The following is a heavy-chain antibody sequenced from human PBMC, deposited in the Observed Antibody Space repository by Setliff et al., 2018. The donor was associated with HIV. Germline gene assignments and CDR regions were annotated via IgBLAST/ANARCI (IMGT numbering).Heavy chain of an antibody. J-gene: IGHJ4*02. Sequence: PGGSLRLSCAASGFTFSSYSMNWVRQAPGKGLEWVSSISSGSSYIYYAESVKGRFTISRDNAKNSLYLQMNSLRAEDTAVYYCARLMYSSGPGSFDYWGQGTLVTVSS. CDR2: ISSGSSYI. D-gene: IGHD6-19*01. CDR3: ARLMYSSGPGSFDY. V-gene: IGHV3-21*01. CDR1: GFTFSSYS.